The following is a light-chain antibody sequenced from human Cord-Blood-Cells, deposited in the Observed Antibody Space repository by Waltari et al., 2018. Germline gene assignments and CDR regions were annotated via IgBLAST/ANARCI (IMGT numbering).Light chain of an antibody. CDR3: CSYAGSSTWV. CDR1: IRDVGSYNL. Sequence: QSALTQPASLSGSPGQSITISCTGTIRDVGSYNLVSWYQQHPGKAPKLMIYEGSKRPSGVSNRFSGSKSGNTASLTISGLQAEDEADYYCCSYAGSSTWVFGGGTKLTVL. CDR2: EGS. V-gene: IGLV2-23*01. J-gene: IGLJ3*02.